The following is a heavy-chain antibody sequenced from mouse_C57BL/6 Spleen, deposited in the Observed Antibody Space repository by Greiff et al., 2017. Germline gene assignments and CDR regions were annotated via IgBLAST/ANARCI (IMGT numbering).Heavy chain of an antibody. J-gene: IGHJ4*01. CDR3: ARGGYYGSSYVPYAMDY. CDR1: GYAFSSSW. Sequence: VQLQQSGPELVKPGASVKISCKASGYAFSSSWMNWVKQRPGKGLEWIGRIYPGDGDTNYNGKFKGKATLTADKSSSTAYMQLSSLTSEDSAVYFCARGGYYGSSYVPYAMDYWGQGTSVTVSS. V-gene: IGHV1-82*01. D-gene: IGHD1-1*01. CDR2: IYPGDGDT.